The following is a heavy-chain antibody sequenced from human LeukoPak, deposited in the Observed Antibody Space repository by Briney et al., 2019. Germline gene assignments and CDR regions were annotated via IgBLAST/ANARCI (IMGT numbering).Heavy chain of an antibody. D-gene: IGHD3-3*01. J-gene: IGHJ5*02. CDR2: MSHDGSNL. Sequence: GGSLRLSCAASGFTFNSYTLHWVRQAPGKGPEWVALMSHDGSNLFYAKSVKGRFTISRDNSKNTLYLQMNNLRAEDTAVYSCARGATNDFWSGYGWFDPWGQGTLVTVSS. V-gene: IGHV3-30-3*01. CDR1: GFTFNSYT. CDR3: ARGATNDFWSGYGWFDP.